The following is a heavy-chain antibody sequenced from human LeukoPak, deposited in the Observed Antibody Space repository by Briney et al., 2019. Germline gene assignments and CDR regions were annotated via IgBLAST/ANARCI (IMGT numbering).Heavy chain of an antibody. V-gene: IGHV1-24*01. Sequence: GASVKVSCKVSGYTLTELSMHWVRQAPGKGLEWMGGFDPEDGETIYAQKFQGRVTMTEDTSTDTAYMELRSLRSDDTAVYYCARDERTSSDNWGSATSNDAFDIWGQGTMVTVSS. CDR3: ARDERTSSDNWGSATSNDAFDI. CDR1: GYTLTELS. D-gene: IGHD6-25*01. CDR2: FDPEDGET. J-gene: IGHJ3*02.